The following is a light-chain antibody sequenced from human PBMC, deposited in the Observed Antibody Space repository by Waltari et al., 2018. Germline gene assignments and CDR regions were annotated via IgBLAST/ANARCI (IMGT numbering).Light chain of an antibody. Sequence: QSALTQPRSVSGSPGQSVTISCTGTSSAVGVYKYVSWYQQHPGKAPKLMIYDVSKRPSGVPDRFSGSKSGNTASLTISGLQAEDEADYYCCSYAGSYRVLFGGGTKLTV. CDR1: SSAVGVYKY. CDR2: DVS. J-gene: IGLJ2*01. V-gene: IGLV2-11*01. CDR3: CSYAGSYRVL.